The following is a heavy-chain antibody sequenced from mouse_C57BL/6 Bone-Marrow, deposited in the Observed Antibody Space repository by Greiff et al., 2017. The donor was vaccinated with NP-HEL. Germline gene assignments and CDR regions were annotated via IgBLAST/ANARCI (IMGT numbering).Heavy chain of an antibody. CDR3: ARERGDGYGSTFAY. CDR2: IHPNSGST. V-gene: IGHV1-64*01. Sequence: QVQLQQPGAELVKPGASVKLSCKASGYTFTSYWMHWVKQRPGQGLEWIGMIHPNSGSTNYNEKFKSKATLTVDKSSSTAYMQLSSLTSEDSAIYYCARERGDGYGSTFAYWGQGTLVTVSA. CDR1: GYTFTSYW. J-gene: IGHJ3*01. D-gene: IGHD1-1*01.